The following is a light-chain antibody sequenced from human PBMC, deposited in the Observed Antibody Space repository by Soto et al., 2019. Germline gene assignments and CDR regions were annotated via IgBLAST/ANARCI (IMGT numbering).Light chain of an antibody. CDR2: EAR. J-gene: IGLJ1*01. Sequence: SELPQPASVVEPPGHSVTISCTGTSRDFVSYNRVSWYQQPPGTAPKLIIYEARNRPSGVPDRFPGSKSGNTASLTISGLQAADEADYYCSLYTSENTYVFGAGTKVTVL. CDR3: SLYTSENTYV. CDR1: SRDFVSYNR. V-gene: IGLV2-18*01.